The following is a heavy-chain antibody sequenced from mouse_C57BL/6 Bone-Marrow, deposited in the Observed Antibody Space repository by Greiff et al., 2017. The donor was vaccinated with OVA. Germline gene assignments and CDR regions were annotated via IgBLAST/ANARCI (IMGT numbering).Heavy chain of an antibody. CDR2: IYPRSGNT. J-gene: IGHJ4*01. D-gene: IGHD2-3*01. V-gene: IGHV1-81*01. Sequence: VQLVESGAELARPGASVKLSCKASGYTFTSYGISWVKQRTGQGLEWIGEIYPRSGNTYYNEKFKGKATLTADKSSSTAYMELRSLTSEDSAVYFCARKGGYYYYYAMDYWGQGTSVTVSS. CDR3: ARKGGYYYYYAMDY. CDR1: GYTFTSYG.